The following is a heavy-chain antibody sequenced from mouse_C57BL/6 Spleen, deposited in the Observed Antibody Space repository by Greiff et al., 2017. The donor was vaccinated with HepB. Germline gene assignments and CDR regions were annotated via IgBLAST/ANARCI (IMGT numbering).Heavy chain of an antibody. Sequence: VKLVESGGGLVKPGGSLKLSCAASGFTFSSYAMSWVRQTPEKRLEWVATISDGGSYTYYPDNVKGRFTISRDNAKNNLYLQMSHLKSEDTAMYYCARDEVYWYFDVWGTGTTVTVSS. CDR3: ARDEVYWYFDV. CDR2: ISDGGSYT. CDR1: GFTFSSYA. V-gene: IGHV5-4*01. J-gene: IGHJ1*03.